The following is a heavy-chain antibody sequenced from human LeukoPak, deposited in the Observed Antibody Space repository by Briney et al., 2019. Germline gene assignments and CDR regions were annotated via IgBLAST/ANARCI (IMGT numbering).Heavy chain of an antibody. CDR3: AKGRCGGGSCSYYFDY. CDR1: GFTFSSYA. CDR2: ISGSGGST. J-gene: IGHJ4*02. V-gene: IGHV3-23*01. D-gene: IGHD2-15*01. Sequence: GGSPRLSCVASGFTFSSYAMSWVRQAPGRGLEWVSDISGSGGSTYYADSVKGRFTVSRDNSKNTLYLQMNSLRVEDMAVYYCAKGRCGGGSCSYYFDYWGQGTLVTVSS.